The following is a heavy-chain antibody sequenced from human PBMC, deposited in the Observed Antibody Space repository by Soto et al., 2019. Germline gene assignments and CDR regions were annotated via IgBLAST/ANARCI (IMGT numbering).Heavy chain of an antibody. CDR1: GGSISSSGYY. CDR3: ARKPIDYYYYGMDV. V-gene: IGHV4-39*01. CDR2: IYYSGST. J-gene: IGHJ6*02. D-gene: IGHD3-16*02. Sequence: SETLSLTCTVSGGSISSSGYYWGWIRQPPGKGLEWIGSIYYSGSTYYNPSLKSRVTISVDTSKNQFSLKLSSVTAADTAVYYCARKPIDYYYYGMDVWGQRTTVTVSS.